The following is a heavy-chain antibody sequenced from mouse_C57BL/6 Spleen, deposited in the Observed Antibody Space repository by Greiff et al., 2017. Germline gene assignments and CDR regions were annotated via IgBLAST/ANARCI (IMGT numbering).Heavy chain of an antibody. J-gene: IGHJ4*01. CDR2: IYPGDGDT. CDR3: ARWGGYYGRYAMDY. CDR1: GYAFSSSW. Sequence: VQLQQSGPELVKPGASVKISCKASGYAFSSSWMNWVKQRPGKGLEWIGRIYPGDGDTNYNGKFKGKATLTADKSSSTAYMQLSSLTSEDSAVYFCARWGGYYGRYAMDYWGQGTSVTVSS. D-gene: IGHD2-3*01. V-gene: IGHV1-82*01.